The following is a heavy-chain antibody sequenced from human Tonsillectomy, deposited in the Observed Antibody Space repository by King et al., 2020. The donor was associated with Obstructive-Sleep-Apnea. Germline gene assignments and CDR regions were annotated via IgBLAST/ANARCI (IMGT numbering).Heavy chain of an antibody. Sequence: QLQESGPGLVKPSETLSLTCTVSGGSISSSSYYWGWIRQPPGKGLEWIGSIYYSGSTYYNPSLKSRVTISVDTSKNQFSLKLSSVTAADTAVYYCARDLTLLYYYDSSGSPAWGQGTLVTVSS. V-gene: IGHV4-39*07. CDR3: ARDLTLLYYYDSSGSPA. D-gene: IGHD3-22*01. CDR1: GGSISSSSYY. J-gene: IGHJ4*02. CDR2: IYYSGST.